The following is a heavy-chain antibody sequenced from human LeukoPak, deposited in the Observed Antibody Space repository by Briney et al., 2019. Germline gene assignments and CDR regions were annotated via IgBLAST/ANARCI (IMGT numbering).Heavy chain of an antibody. Sequence: GESLKISCKGSGYSFATYWIAWVRQMPGKGLEWMGIIYPGDSDTRYSPSFQGQVTISADKSISTAYLQWSSLKASDTAMYYCARNVVPVGIASGGWFDPWGQGTLVTVSS. CDR3: ARNVVPVGIASGGWFDP. D-gene: IGHD2-2*01. CDR1: GYSFATYW. CDR2: IYPGDSDT. J-gene: IGHJ5*02. V-gene: IGHV5-51*01.